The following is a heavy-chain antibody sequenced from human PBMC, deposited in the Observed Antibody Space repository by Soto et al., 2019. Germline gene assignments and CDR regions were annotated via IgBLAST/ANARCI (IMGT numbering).Heavy chain of an antibody. V-gene: IGHV3-23*01. CDR2: ISASGGTT. CDR3: ARDHAGDYDRSHFDY. J-gene: IGHJ4*02. Sequence: PGGSLILSCATCGFTFSNNAMSWVRHAPGKGLEWVSGISASGGTTFYADSVKGRFTISRDDSTSTLYLQMSSLRAEDTAVYSCARDHAGDYDRSHFDYWGQGTLVTVSS. CDR1: GFTFSNNA. D-gene: IGHD2-21*02.